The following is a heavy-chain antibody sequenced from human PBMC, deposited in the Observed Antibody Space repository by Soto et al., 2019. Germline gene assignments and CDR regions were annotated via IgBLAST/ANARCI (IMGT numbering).Heavy chain of an antibody. V-gene: IGHV1-69*01. Sequence: QLQLVQSGAEVKKPGSSVKVSCKASGGTFSNFAINWVRQAPGQGLEWMGGIIPVFGKAKYAQKFQGRVQFTADESTSTAYMEGNSLTSEDTAVYYCARCSPTTVTTWFDPWGQGTLVTVSS. CDR3: ARCSPTTVTTWFDP. CDR1: GGTFSNFA. D-gene: IGHD4-17*01. J-gene: IGHJ5*02. CDR2: IIPVFGKA.